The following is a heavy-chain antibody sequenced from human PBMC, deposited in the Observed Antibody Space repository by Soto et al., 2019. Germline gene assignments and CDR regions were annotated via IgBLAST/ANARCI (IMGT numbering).Heavy chain of an antibody. CDR2: IYYNGSS. CDR3: ARERDGYFYSPLN. CDR1: GGSISSGGYY. Sequence: QVQLQESGPGLVKPSQTLSLTCTVSGGSISSGGYYWSWIRQHPGKGLEWIGYIYYNGSSYYNPSLKSRVSISVDTSKNQISLKLSSVTAADTAVYYCARERDGYFYSPLNWGQGTLVTVSS. V-gene: IGHV4-31*03. D-gene: IGHD1-1*01. J-gene: IGHJ4*02.